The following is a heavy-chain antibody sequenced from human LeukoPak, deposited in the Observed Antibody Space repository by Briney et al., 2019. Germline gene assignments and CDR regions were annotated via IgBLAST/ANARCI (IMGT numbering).Heavy chain of an antibody. D-gene: IGHD6-19*01. CDR3: ARTKWLEAIDY. CDR2: INSDGSAT. CDR1: GFAFSRNW. V-gene: IGHV3-74*01. J-gene: IGHJ4*02. Sequence: PGGSLRLSXAASGFAFSRNWMHWVRQAPGKGLVWVSRINSDGSATHYADSVKGRFTISRDNAKSSLYLQMNSLRAEDTAVYYCARTKWLEAIDYWGQGTLVTVSS.